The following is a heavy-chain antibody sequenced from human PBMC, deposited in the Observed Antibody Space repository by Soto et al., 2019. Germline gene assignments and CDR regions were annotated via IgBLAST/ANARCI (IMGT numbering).Heavy chain of an antibody. CDR1: GFTVSSNY. J-gene: IGHJ5*02. CDR2: IYSGGST. Sequence: QSGGSLRLSCAASGFTVSSNYMSWVRQAPGKGLEWVSVIYSGGSTYYADSVKGRFTISRDNSKNTLYLQMNSLRAEDTAVYYCASSVRAAAVDWFDPWGQGTLVTVSS. CDR3: ASSVRAAAVDWFDP. D-gene: IGHD6-13*01. V-gene: IGHV3-53*01.